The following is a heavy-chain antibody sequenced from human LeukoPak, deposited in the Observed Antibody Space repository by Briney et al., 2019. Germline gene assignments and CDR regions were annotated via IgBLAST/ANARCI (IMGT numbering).Heavy chain of an antibody. J-gene: IGHJ4*02. V-gene: IGHV3-53*01. CDR3: ARAVSSGYDPFDY. CDR2: IYSGGNT. CDR1: GFTDSSNY. D-gene: IGHD3-22*01. Sequence: GGSLRLSCAASGFTDSSNYMSWVRQAPGKGLEWVSVIYSGGNTYYADSVKGRFTISRDNSKNTLYLQMNSLRAEDTAVYYCARAVSSGYDPFDYWGQGTLVTVSS.